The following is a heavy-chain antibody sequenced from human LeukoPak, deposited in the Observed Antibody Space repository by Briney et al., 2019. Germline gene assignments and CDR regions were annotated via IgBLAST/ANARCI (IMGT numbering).Heavy chain of an antibody. V-gene: IGHV3-23*01. CDR3: AKDGGFWVSPHWGDS. CDR1: GFTFSSYT. CDR2: ITSRDDNT. J-gene: IGHJ4*02. Sequence: GGSLRLSCAASGFTFSSYTMSWVRQAPGKGREWVSTITSRDDNTYYADSVKGRFTVSRDNSKNTLYLQIKSLRAEDPAVYYCAKDGGFWVSPHWGDSWGRGALVTVSS. D-gene: IGHD3-16*01.